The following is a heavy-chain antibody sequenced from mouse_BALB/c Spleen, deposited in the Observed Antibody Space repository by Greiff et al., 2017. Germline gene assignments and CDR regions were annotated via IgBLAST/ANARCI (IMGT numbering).Heavy chain of an antibody. J-gene: IGHJ4*01. Sequence: DVQLQESGPELVKPGASVKISCKASGYSFTGYFMNWVMQSHGKSLEWIGRINPYNGDTFYNQKFKGKATLTVDKSSSTAHMELRSLASEDSAVYYCARRDYGNYGAMDYWGQGTSVTVSS. CDR1: GYSFTGYF. CDR2: INPYNGDT. D-gene: IGHD2-1*01. V-gene: IGHV1-20*02. CDR3: ARRDYGNYGAMDY.